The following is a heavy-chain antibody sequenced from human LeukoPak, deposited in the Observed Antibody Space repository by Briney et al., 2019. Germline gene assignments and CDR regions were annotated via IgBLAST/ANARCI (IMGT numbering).Heavy chain of an antibody. CDR3: ARHVDYFYFTDV. J-gene: IGHJ6*03. Sequence: GGSLRLSCAASGFTFIRYWMSWVRQAPGKGLEWVANIKQDGSEKYYVDSVKGRFTISRDNAKNSLYLQMNSLRAEDTAVYYCARHVDYFYFTDVWGKGTTVTISS. CDR2: IKQDGSEK. CDR1: GFTFIRYW. V-gene: IGHV3-7*01.